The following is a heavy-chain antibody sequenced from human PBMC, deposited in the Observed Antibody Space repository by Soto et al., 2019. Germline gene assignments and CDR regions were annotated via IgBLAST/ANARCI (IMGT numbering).Heavy chain of an antibody. J-gene: IGHJ3*02. V-gene: IGHV1-69*02. CDR2: IIPILGIA. CDR3: ARLYGGTPDAFDI. Sequence: QVQLVQSGAEVKKPGSSVKVSCKASGGTFSSYTISWVRQAPGQGLEWMGRIIPILGIANYAQKFQGRVTITADKSTSTAYMELSSLRSEDTAVYYCARLYGGTPDAFDIWGQGKMVTVSS. D-gene: IGHD4-17*01. CDR1: GGTFSSYT.